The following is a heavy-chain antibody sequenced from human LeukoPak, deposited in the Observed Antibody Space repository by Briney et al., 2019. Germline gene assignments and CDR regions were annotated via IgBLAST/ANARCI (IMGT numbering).Heavy chain of an antibody. J-gene: IGHJ4*02. CDR2: IIPIFGTA. CDR3: ARDHCSGGSCYWLDY. V-gene: IGHV1-69*13. CDR1: GGTFSSYA. D-gene: IGHD2-15*01. Sequence: GASVKASCKASGGTFSSYAISWVRQAPGQGLEWMGGIIPIFGTANYAQKFQGRVTITADESTSTAYMELSSLRSEDTAVYYCARDHCSGGSCYWLDYWGQGTLVTVSS.